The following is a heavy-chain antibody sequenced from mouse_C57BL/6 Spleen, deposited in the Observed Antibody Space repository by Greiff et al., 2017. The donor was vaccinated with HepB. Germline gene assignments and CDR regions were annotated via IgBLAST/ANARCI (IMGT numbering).Heavy chain of an antibody. V-gene: IGHV1-55*01. CDR3: ARRDYYGSSEGYFDY. J-gene: IGHJ2*01. CDR2: IYPGSGST. D-gene: IGHD1-1*01. Sequence: QVQLQQSGAELVKPGASVKMSCKASGYTFTSYWITWVKQRPGQGLEWIGDIYPGSGSTNYNEKFKSKATLTVDTSSSTAYMQLSSLTSEDSAVYYCARRDYYGSSEGYFDYWGQGTTLTVSS. CDR1: GYTFTSYW.